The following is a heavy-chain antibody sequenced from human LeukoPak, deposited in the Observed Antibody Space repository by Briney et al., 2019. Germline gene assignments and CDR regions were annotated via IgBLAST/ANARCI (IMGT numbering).Heavy chain of an antibody. Sequence: PGGSLRLSYAASGFTFSSYAMSWVRPAPGKGLEWVSAISGSGGSTYYADSVKGRFTISRDNSKNTLYLQMNSLRAEDTAVHYCAKPYYYDSSGYYQPFDYWGQGTLVTVSS. J-gene: IGHJ4*02. V-gene: IGHV3-23*01. CDR3: AKPYYYDSSGYYQPFDY. CDR2: ISGSGGST. CDR1: GFTFSSYA. D-gene: IGHD3-22*01.